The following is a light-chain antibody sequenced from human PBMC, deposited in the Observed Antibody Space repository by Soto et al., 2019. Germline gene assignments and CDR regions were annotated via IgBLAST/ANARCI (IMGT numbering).Light chain of an antibody. V-gene: IGKV3-15*01. CDR3: QQYNNWPGT. CDR2: GAS. Sequence: EIVLTQSPGTLSVSPGERATLSCRARQSVSSKLAWYQQKPGQAPRLLFYGASTGATGIPARFSGSGSETDFTLSISSLQSEDFAFYYCQQYNNWPGTFGQGTKVEIK. J-gene: IGKJ1*01. CDR1: QSVSSK.